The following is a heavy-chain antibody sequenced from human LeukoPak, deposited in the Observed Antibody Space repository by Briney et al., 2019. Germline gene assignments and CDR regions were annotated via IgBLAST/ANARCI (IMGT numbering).Heavy chain of an antibody. CDR2: IYTSGST. CDR1: GGSMSGYY. Sequence: SETLSLTCTVSGGSMSGYYWTWIRQPAGKGLEWIGLIYTSGSTNYNPSLRSRVTMSVDTSKSQVSLKLSSVTAADTAVYCCARDFQHWGQGTLVAASS. CDR3: ARDFQH. J-gene: IGHJ1*01. V-gene: IGHV4-4*07.